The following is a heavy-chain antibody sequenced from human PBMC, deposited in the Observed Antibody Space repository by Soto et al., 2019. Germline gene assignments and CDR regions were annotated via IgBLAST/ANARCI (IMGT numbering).Heavy chain of an antibody. D-gene: IGHD3-3*01. CDR1: GGSISSGGYY. V-gene: IGHV4-31*03. CDR3: ARVLRFLEWEGPIDY. Sequence: QVQLQESGPGLVKPSQTLSLTCTVSGGSISSGGYYWSWIRQHPGKGLEWIGYIYYSGSTYYNPSLKSRVTLSVDTSKNQFSLKLSSVTAADTAVYYCARVLRFLEWEGPIDYWGQGTLVTVSS. J-gene: IGHJ4*02. CDR2: IYYSGST.